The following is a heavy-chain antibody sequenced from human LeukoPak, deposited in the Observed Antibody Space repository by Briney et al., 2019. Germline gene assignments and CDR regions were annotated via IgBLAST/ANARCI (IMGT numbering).Heavy chain of an antibody. Sequence: ASVKVSCKASGYTFTSYGISWVRQAPGQGLEWMGWISAYNGNTNYAQKLQGRVTMTTDTSTSTAYMELSSLRSEDTAVYYCATDGYSGYDWYYFDYWGQGTLVTVSS. J-gene: IGHJ4*02. V-gene: IGHV1-18*01. D-gene: IGHD5-12*01. CDR2: ISAYNGNT. CDR3: ATDGYSGYDWYYFDY. CDR1: GYTFTSYG.